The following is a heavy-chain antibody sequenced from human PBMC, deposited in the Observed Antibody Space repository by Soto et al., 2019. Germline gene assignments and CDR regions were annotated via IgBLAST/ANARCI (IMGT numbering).Heavy chain of an antibody. CDR1: GGTFSSYA. CDR3: ARDYGSGYLTIPRFDY. D-gene: IGHD5-12*01. Sequence: GASVKVSCKASGGTFSSYAISWVRQAPGQGLEWMGGIIPIFGTANYAQKFQGRVTITADESTSTAYMERSSLRSEDTAVYYCARDYGSGYLTIPRFDYWGQGTLVTVSS. J-gene: IGHJ4*02. V-gene: IGHV1-69*13. CDR2: IIPIFGTA.